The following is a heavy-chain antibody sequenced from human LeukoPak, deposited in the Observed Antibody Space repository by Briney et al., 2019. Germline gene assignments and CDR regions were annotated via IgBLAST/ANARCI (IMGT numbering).Heavy chain of an antibody. Sequence: GGSLRLSCAASEFSFSTYWMSWVRQAPGKGLEWVSAISGSGGSTYYADSVKGRFTISRDNSKNTLYLQMNSLRAEDTAVYYCAKDGEYDILTGPSYYYYGMDVWGQGTTVTVSS. V-gene: IGHV3-23*01. D-gene: IGHD3-9*01. J-gene: IGHJ6*02. CDR1: EFSFSTYW. CDR2: ISGSGGST. CDR3: AKDGEYDILTGPSYYYYGMDV.